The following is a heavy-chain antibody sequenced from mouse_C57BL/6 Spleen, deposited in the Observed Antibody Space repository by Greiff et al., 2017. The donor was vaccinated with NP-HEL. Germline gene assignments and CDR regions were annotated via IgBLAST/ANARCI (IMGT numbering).Heavy chain of an antibody. CDR2: IYPGDGDT. J-gene: IGHJ4*01. Sequence: QVQLQQSGPELVKPGASVKISCKASGYAFSSSWMNWVKQRPGKGLEWIGRIYPGDGDTNYNGRFKGKATLTADKYSSTAYMQLSSLTAEDSAVYFCARSTPAPMDYWGQGTSVTVSS. CDR1: GYAFSSSW. V-gene: IGHV1-82*01. CDR3: ARSTPAPMDY.